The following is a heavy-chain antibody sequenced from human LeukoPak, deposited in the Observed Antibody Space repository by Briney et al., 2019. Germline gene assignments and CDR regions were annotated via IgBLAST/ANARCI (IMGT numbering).Heavy chain of an antibody. CDR3: ARVGGGSYGDYYFDY. Sequence: GGSLRLSCAASGITFSSYEMNWVRQAPGRGLEWVANIKEDGSEKYYVDSVKGRFTISRDNAKNSLYLQMNSLRVEDTAVYYCARVGGGSYGDYYFDYWGQETLVTVSS. CDR2: IKEDGSEK. D-gene: IGHD4-17*01. CDR1: GITFSSYE. J-gene: IGHJ4*02. V-gene: IGHV3-7*01.